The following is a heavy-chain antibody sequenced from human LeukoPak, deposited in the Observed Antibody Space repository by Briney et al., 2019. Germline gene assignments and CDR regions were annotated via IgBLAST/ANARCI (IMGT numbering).Heavy chain of an antibody. J-gene: IGHJ4*02. Sequence: VASVKVSRKASGYTFTGYYMHWVRQAPGQGLEWMGWINPNSGGTNYAQKFQGRVTMTRDTSISTAYMELSRLRSDDTAVYYCASVGARGSGSYFYWGQGTLVTVSS. CDR2: INPNSGGT. V-gene: IGHV1-2*02. D-gene: IGHD3-10*01. CDR3: ASVGARGSGSYFY. CDR1: GYTFTGYY.